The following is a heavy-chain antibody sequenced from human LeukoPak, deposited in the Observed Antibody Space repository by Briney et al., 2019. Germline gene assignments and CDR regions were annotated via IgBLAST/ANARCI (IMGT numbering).Heavy chain of an antibody. J-gene: IGHJ6*03. CDR2: ISRSSSYI. D-gene: IGHD3-10*01. Sequence: GGSLRLSCAGSGFTFSSYSMNWVRQAPGKGLQWVSSISRSSSYIYYADSVKGRFTISRDNSKNTLYLQMNSLRAEDTAVYYCAKDRDYGSGSYYYYYYYMDVWGKGTTVTISS. CDR3: AKDRDYGSGSYYYYYYYMDV. CDR1: GFTFSSYS. V-gene: IGHV3-21*01.